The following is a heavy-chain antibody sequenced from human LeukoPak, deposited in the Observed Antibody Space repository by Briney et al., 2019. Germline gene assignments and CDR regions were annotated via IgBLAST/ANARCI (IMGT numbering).Heavy chain of an antibody. CDR3: AKDRGGSYYGTEFDH. V-gene: IGHV3-30*18. D-gene: IGHD1-26*01. CDR2: ISSDGGHL. J-gene: IGHJ4*02. CDR1: VFTFSSYD. Sequence: PGGSLRLSCAASVFTFSSYDMSSLRQAPGKGLDWVAVISSDGGHLYYGDSVKGRLTISRDISKNTLYLQMDSLRAEDTAVYYCAKDRGGSYYGTEFDHWGQRTLVSVSS.